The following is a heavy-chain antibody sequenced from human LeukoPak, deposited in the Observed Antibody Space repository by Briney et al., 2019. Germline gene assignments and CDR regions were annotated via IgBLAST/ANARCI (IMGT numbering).Heavy chain of an antibody. V-gene: IGHV3-30-3*01. CDR3: VRRSGSDYDAFDI. D-gene: IGHD5-12*01. Sequence: PGGSLRLSCAASGFTFRSYAMHWVRQAPGKGLEWVAVISYGGSDKHYADSVKGRFTISRGNSKNTLYLQMNSLRAGDTAVYYCVRRSGSDYDAFDIWGQGTIVTVSS. CDR2: ISYGGSDK. CDR1: GFTFRSYA. J-gene: IGHJ3*02.